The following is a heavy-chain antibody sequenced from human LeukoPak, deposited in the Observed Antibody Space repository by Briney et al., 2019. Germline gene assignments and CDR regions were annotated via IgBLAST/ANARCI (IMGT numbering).Heavy chain of an antibody. V-gene: IGHV3-53*01. CDR3: ARLAVGAAFDY. D-gene: IGHD1-26*01. J-gene: IGHJ4*02. Sequence: GGSLRLSCAVSGFTVSGNYMSWVRQAPGKGLEWVSLIYSGGTTYYADSVKGRFTISRDNSKNTLYLQMNSLKASDTAMYYCARLAVGAAFDYWGQGTLVTVSS. CDR2: IYSGGTT. CDR1: GFTVSGNY.